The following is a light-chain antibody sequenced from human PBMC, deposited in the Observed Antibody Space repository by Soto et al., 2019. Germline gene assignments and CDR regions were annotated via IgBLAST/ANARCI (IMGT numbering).Light chain of an antibody. Sequence: EIVLTHSPGTLSLSPWERATLSCRASQSVSSSALAWYQQKPGQAPRRLIYGASSRATGIPDRFSGSGSGTDFTLTISRLEPEDFAVYYCQYYGTSPQTFGQGTKVDIK. V-gene: IGKV3-20*01. CDR3: QYYGTSPQT. CDR1: QSVSSSA. J-gene: IGKJ1*01. CDR2: GAS.